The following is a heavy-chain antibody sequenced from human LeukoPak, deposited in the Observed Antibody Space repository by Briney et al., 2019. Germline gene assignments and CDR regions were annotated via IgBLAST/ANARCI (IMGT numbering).Heavy chain of an antibody. J-gene: IGHJ4*02. D-gene: IGHD3-10*01. CDR3: ARDKGGMVPFDH. V-gene: IGHV3-7*01. CDR2: INQGGET. CDR1: GFILRSYA. Sequence: GGSLRLSCVGGGFILRSYAMSWVRQAPGKGLEWVANINQGGETDYVDSVKGRFTIARDDSKNLLYLQMNSLRPEDTAMYFCARDKGGMVPFDHWGQGTLVTVSS.